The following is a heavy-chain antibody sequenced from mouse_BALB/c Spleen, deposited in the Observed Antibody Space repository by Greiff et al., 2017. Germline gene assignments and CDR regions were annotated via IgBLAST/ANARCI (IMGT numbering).Heavy chain of an antibody. V-gene: IGHV5-6-5*01. CDR1: GFTFSSYA. J-gene: IGHJ4*01. D-gene: IGHD1-1*01. CDR2: ISSGGST. Sequence: EVKLVESGGGLVKPGGSLKLSCAASGFTFSSYAMSWVRQTPEKRLEWVASISSGGSTYYPDSVKGRFTISRDNARNILYLQMSSLRSEDTAMYYCASIPYPYYYGSSWYAMDYWGQGTSVTVSS. CDR3: ASIPYPYYYGSSWYAMDY.